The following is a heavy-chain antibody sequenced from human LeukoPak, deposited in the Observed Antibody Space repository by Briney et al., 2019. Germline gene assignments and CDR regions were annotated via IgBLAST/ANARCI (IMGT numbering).Heavy chain of an antibody. J-gene: IGHJ4*02. CDR2: ISYDGSNK. V-gene: IGHV3-30-3*01. D-gene: IGHD3-3*01. Sequence: GGSLRLSCAASGFTFSSYAMHWVRQAPGKGLEWVAVISYDGSNKYYADSVKGRFTISRDNSKNTLYLQMNSLSAEDTAVYYCAKDGPYYDFWSGYTQPVYYFDYWGQGTLVTVSS. CDR1: GFTFSSYA. CDR3: AKDGPYYDFWSGYTQPVYYFDY.